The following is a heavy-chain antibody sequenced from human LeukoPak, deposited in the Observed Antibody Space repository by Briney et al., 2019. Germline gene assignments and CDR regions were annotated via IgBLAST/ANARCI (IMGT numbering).Heavy chain of an antibody. CDR1: GYTFTGYY. V-gene: IGHV1-2*02. Sequence: ASVKVSCKASGYTFTGYYMHWVRLAPGQGLEWMGWINPNSGGTNYAQKFQGRVTMTRDTSISTAYMELSRLRSDDTAVYYCARAKMVRKTSWFDPWGQGTLVTVSS. D-gene: IGHD3-10*01. J-gene: IGHJ5*02. CDR3: ARAKMVRKTSWFDP. CDR2: INPNSGGT.